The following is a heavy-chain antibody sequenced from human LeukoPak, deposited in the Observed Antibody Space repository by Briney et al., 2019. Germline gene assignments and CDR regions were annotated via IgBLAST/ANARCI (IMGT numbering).Heavy chain of an antibody. CDR3: AKDGGYSRAFDI. V-gene: IGHV3-30*02. D-gene: IGHD2-15*01. J-gene: IGHJ3*02. Sequence: PGGSQRLSCAASGFTFSSYGMHWVRQAPGKGLEWVAFIRYDGSNKYYADSVKGRFTISRDNSKNTLYLQMNSLRAEDTAVYYCAKDGGYSRAFDIWGQGTMVTVSS. CDR1: GFTFSSYG. CDR2: IRYDGSNK.